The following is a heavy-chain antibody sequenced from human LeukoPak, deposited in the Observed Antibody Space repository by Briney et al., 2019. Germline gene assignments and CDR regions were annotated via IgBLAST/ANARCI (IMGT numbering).Heavy chain of an antibody. CDR2: INHSGST. CDR1: GGSFSGYY. Sequence: SETLSLTCAVYGGSFSGYYWSWIRQPPGKGLEWIGEINHSGSTNYNPSLKSRVTISVDTSKNQFSLKLSSVTAADTAVYYCARRAPYYYDSSGYSYWGQGTLVTVSS. CDR3: ARRAPYYYDSSGYSY. D-gene: IGHD3-22*01. V-gene: IGHV4-34*01. J-gene: IGHJ4*02.